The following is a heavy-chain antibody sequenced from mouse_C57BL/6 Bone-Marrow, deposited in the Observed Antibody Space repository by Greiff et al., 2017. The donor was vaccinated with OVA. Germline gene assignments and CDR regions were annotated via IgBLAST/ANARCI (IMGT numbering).Heavy chain of an antibody. V-gene: IGHV1-22*01. Sequence: QQSCKASGYTFTSYWMHWVKQRPGRGLEWIGYINPNNGGTSYNQKFKGKATLTVNKSSSTAYMELRSLTSEDSAVYYCARAKAQALDYWGQGTTLTVSS. D-gene: IGHD3-2*02. J-gene: IGHJ2*01. CDR1: GYTFTSYW. CDR2: INPNNGGT. CDR3: ARAKAQALDY.